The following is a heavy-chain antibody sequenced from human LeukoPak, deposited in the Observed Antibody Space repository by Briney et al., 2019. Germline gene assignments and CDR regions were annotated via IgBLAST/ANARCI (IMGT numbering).Heavy chain of an antibody. V-gene: IGHV3-66*01. CDR3: ARDLDGGNSEWVSHY. Sequence: PGGSLRLSCAASGFTVSSNYMSWVRRAPGKGLEWVSVIYSGGTTYYADSVKGRFTISRDNSKNTLYLQMNRLRAEDTAVYYCARDLDGGNSEWVSHYWGQGTLVTVSS. CDR2: IYSGGTT. CDR1: GFTVSSNY. J-gene: IGHJ4*02. D-gene: IGHD4-23*01.